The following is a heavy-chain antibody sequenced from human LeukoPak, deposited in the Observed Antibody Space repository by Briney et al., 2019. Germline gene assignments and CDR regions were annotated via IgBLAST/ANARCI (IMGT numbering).Heavy chain of an antibody. CDR2: IYSGGYSGGAP. J-gene: IGHJ4*02. CDR3: ARDVNGDGYDSFDY. V-gene: IGHV3-66*01. D-gene: IGHD5-24*01. Sequence: PGGSLRLSCAVSGFIVSSNHMNWVRQTPRKGLEWVSVIYSGGYSGGAPFYADSVKGRFTTSSDSSKNTLFLQMNSLRAEDTAVYFCARDVNGDGYDSFDYWGLGILVTVSS. CDR1: GFIVSSNH.